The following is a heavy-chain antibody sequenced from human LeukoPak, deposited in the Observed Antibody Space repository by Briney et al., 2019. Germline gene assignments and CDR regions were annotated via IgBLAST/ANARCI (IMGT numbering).Heavy chain of an antibody. V-gene: IGHV3-74*01. CDR2: IHTDGIST. Sequence: GGSLRLSCAASGFTFSKYWMHWVRQAPGKGLVWVSRIHTDGISTTYADSVKGRFTISRDNAKNTLYLQMNSLRAEDTALYYCASGELDPLYYFDYWGQGTLVTVSS. D-gene: IGHD1-1*01. J-gene: IGHJ4*02. CDR1: GFTFSKYW. CDR3: ASGELDPLYYFDY.